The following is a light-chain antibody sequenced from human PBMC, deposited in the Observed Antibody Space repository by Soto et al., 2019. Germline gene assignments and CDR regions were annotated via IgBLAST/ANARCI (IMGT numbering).Light chain of an antibody. CDR1: QSVSSSY. CDR2: AVS. V-gene: IGKV3-20*01. CDR3: QQYGSSGYT. Sequence: EIVLTQSPGTLSLSPGERATLSCRASQSVSSSYLVWYQQKPGQAPRLLIYAVSSRATGIPDRFSGSGSGTDFTLTISRLEPEDFAVYYCQQYGSSGYTFGQGTKLEIK. J-gene: IGKJ2*01.